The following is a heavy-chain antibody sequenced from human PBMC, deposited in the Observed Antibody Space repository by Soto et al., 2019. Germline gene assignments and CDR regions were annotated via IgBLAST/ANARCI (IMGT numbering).Heavy chain of an antibody. CDR1: GGTFSSYA. CDR3: ARDGEIFGPPNPDYYYGMDV. J-gene: IGHJ6*02. CDR2: IIPIFGTA. D-gene: IGHD3-3*01. Sequence: ASVKVSCKASGGTFSSYAISWVRQAPGQGLEWMGGIIPIFGTANYAQKFQGRVTITADESTSTAYMELSSLRSEDTAVYYCARDGEIFGPPNPDYYYGMDVWGQGTTVTVSS. V-gene: IGHV1-69*13.